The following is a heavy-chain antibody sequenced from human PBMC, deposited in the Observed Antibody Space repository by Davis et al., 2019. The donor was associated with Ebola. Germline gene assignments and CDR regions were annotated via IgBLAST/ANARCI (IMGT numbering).Heavy chain of an antibody. D-gene: IGHD6-19*01. CDR3: ARDSYSSAWD. J-gene: IGHJ4*02. Sequence: PGGSLRLSCAGSGFTFGDHAMHWVRQAPGKGLVWVARIKGDGTITGIADSVKGRFTISRDNAKNTLYLQMNSLRAEDTALYYCARDSYSSAWDWGQGTLVTVSS. CDR2: IKGDGTIT. CDR1: GFTFGDHA. V-gene: IGHV3-74*01.